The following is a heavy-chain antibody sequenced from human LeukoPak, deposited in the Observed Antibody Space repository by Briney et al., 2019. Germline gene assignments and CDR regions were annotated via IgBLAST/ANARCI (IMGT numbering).Heavy chain of an antibody. CDR2: IYYSGST. CDR1: GGSISSSSYY. V-gene: IGHV4-39*07. Sequence: KSSETLSLTCTVSGGSISSSSYYWGWIRQPPGKGLEWIGSIYYSGSTYYNPSLKSRVTISVDTSKNQFSLKLSSVTAADTAVYYCARVNYDILTGYLYNWFDPWGQGTLVTVSS. J-gene: IGHJ5*02. CDR3: ARVNYDILTGYLYNWFDP. D-gene: IGHD3-9*01.